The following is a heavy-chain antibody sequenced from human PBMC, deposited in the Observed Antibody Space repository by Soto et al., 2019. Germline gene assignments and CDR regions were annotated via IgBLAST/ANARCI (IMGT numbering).Heavy chain of an antibody. CDR3: ARDPNYDFWSGYYLSYYYYYYMDV. J-gene: IGHJ6*03. V-gene: IGHV3-7*01. CDR2: IKQDGSEK. Sequence: GGSLRLSCAASGFTFSSYWMSWVRQAPGKGLEWVANIKQDGSEKYYVDSVKGRFTISRDNAKNSLYLQMNSLRAEDTAVYYCARDPNYDFWSGYYLSYYYYYYMDVWGKGTTVIVSS. D-gene: IGHD3-3*01. CDR1: GFTFSSYW.